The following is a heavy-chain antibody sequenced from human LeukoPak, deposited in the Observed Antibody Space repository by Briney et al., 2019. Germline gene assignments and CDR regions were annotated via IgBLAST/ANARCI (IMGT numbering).Heavy chain of an antibody. CDR2: IYHSGST. D-gene: IGHD3-10*01. CDR3: ARDIIIMVRGVIINSDAFDI. J-gene: IGHJ3*02. V-gene: IGHV4-38-2*02. Sequence: SETLSLTCTVSGYSISSGYYWGWLRQPPGKGLEWIGSIYHSGSTYYNPSLKSRVTISVDTSKNQFSLKLSSVTAADTAVYYCARDIIIMVRGVIINSDAFDIWGQGTMVTVSS. CDR1: GYSISSGYY.